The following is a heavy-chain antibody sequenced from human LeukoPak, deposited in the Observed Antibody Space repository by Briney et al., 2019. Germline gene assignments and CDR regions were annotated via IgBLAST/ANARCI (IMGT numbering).Heavy chain of an antibody. J-gene: IGHJ6*02. Sequence: GGSLRLSCAASGFTFSSYGMHWVRQAPGKGLEWVAVISYDGSNKYYADSVKGRFTISRDNSKNTLYLQMNSLRAEDTAVYYCANEDSSDASDVWGQGTTVTVSS. CDR3: ANEDSSDASDV. D-gene: IGHD6-19*01. CDR1: GFTFSSYG. CDR2: ISYDGSNK. V-gene: IGHV3-30*18.